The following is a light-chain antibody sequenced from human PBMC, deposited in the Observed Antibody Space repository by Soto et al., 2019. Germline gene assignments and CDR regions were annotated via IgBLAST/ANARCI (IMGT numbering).Light chain of an antibody. Sequence: QSALTQPASVSGSPGQSITISCTGTSSDVGGYNSVSWDQHHPGEVPKVIIYDVTSRPSGISTRFSGSKSGNTASLTISGLQDEDDADYYCSSYTSSATLIFGGGTKLTVL. V-gene: IGLV2-14*03. CDR2: DVT. J-gene: IGLJ2*01. CDR3: SSYTSSATLI. CDR1: SSDVGGYNS.